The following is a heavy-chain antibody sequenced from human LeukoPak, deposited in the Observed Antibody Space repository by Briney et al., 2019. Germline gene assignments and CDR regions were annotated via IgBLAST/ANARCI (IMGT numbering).Heavy chain of an antibody. CDR3: ARDCSSTACQGPVLDF. J-gene: IGHJ4*02. Sequence: ASVKISCKASGYTFTSHYVHWGRQAPGQGLEWMGIIHPSGGNPRSTENFQGRVTMTRDTSTSTAYLELRSLTSQDTAVYYCARDCSSTACQGPVLDFWGQGTLVTVSS. CDR1: GYTFTSHY. CDR2: IHPSGGNP. D-gene: IGHD6-13*01. V-gene: IGHV1-46*01.